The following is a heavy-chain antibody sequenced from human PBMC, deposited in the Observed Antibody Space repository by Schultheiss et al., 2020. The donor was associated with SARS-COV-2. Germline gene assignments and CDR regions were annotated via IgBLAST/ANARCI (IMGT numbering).Heavy chain of an antibody. CDR1: GFTFSSYA. V-gene: IGHV3-23*01. CDR2: ISGSGGST. J-gene: IGHJ4*02. Sequence: GGSLRLSCAASGFTFSSYAMSWVRQAPGKGLEWVSAISGSGGSTNYADSVKGRFTISRDNAKNSLYLQMNSLRAEDTAVYYCAKDSIWFGDLLSFQTFDYWGQGTLVTVSS. D-gene: IGHD3-10*01. CDR3: AKDSIWFGDLLSFQTFDY.